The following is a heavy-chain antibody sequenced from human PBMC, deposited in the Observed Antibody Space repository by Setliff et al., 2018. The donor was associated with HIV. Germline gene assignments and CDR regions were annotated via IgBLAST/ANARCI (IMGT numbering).Heavy chain of an antibody. Sequence: ASVKVSCKASGYTFTSYYLHWVRQAPGQGLEWMGIINPSGGSTTYAQKFQGRVTMTRDKSASTVYMELSSLRSEDTAVYYCARDRLNVYSSGWGVGYWGQGTLVTVSS. J-gene: IGHJ4*02. CDR1: GYTFTSYY. D-gene: IGHD6-25*01. CDR2: INPSGGST. CDR3: ARDRLNVYSSGWGVGY. V-gene: IGHV1-46*01.